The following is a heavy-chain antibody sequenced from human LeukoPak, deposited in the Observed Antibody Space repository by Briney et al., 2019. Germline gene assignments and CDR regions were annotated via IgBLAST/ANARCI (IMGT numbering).Heavy chain of an antibody. CDR1: GFTFSSYA. J-gene: IGHJ4*02. Sequence: GGSLRLSCAASGFTFSSYAMSWVRQAPGMGLEWVSAISGSGGSTYYADSVKGRFTISRDNSKNTLYLQMNSLRAEDTAVYYCAKGTIAARPSGPDYWGQGTLVTVSS. V-gene: IGHV3-23*01. D-gene: IGHD6-6*01. CDR3: AKGTIAARPSGPDY. CDR2: ISGSGGST.